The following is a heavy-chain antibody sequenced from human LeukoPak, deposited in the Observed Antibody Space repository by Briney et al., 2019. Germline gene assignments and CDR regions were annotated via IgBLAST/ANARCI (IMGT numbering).Heavy chain of an antibody. V-gene: IGHV1-2*02. D-gene: IGHD4-11*01. CDR3: AGDDNYSIFVNVDY. CDR1: GYTFTGYY. J-gene: IGHJ4*02. CDR2: ISTSTGDT. Sequence: ASVKVSCKASGYTFTGYYMHWVRQAPGQGLEWMGWISTSTGDTKYTQKFQGRVTLTTDTSTSTAYMELSSLRSDDTAVYYCAGDDNYSIFVNVDYWGQGTLVTVSS.